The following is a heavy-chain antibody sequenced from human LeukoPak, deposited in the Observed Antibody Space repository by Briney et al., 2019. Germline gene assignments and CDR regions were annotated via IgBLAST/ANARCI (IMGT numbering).Heavy chain of an antibody. D-gene: IGHD5-12*01. CDR1: GFTFSNYA. CDR3: AGGRLVATSKAVAIDY. Sequence: GGSLRLSCAASGFTFSNYAMSWVRQAPGKGLVWVSRINERGSSTSYADSVKGRFTISRDNAKNTLYLQMNNLRADDTAVYYCAGGRLVATSKAVAIDYWGQGTLVTVSS. CDR2: INERGSST. J-gene: IGHJ4*02. V-gene: IGHV3-74*01.